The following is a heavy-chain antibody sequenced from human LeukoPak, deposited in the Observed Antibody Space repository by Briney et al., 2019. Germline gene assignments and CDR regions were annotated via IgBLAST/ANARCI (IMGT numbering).Heavy chain of an antibody. CDR2: ISYDGNDY. Sequence: GRSLRLSCAASGFTFSAYAMHWVRQAPGKGLEWVAIISYDGNDYNYADSVKGRFTISRDNSKNTLYLQMNTLRPEDTAIYYCAYPRGPLWSGYKYERYYFNAMDVWGQGTTVTVSS. J-gene: IGHJ6*02. CDR1: GFTFSAYA. CDR3: AYPRGPLWSGYKYERYYFNAMDV. D-gene: IGHD3-3*01. V-gene: IGHV3-30*04.